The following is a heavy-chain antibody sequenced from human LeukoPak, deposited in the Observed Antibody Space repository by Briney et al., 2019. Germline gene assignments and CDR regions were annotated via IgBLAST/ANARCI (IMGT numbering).Heavy chain of an antibody. V-gene: IGHV3-21*01. CDR3: ARRHGMDV. CDR1: GFTFSSYS. CDR2: NSSSSSYI. J-gene: IGHJ6*04. Sequence: PGGSLRLSCAASGFTFSSYSMNWVRQAPGKGLEWVSSNSSSSSYIYYADSVKGRFTISRDSAKNSLYLQMNSLRAEDTAVYYCARRHGMDVWGKGTTVTVSS.